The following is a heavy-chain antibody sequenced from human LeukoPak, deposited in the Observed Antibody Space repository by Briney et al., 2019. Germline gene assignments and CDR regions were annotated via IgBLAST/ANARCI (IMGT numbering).Heavy chain of an antibody. Sequence: PGGSLRLSCAASGFTFSSSGMHWVRQAPGKGLEWVAIVWFDGSHQYYADSVKGRFTITRDNSKNTPYLQMNSLRAEDTAVYYCARAWSEGAGPDAFDIWGQGTMVTVSS. J-gene: IGHJ3*02. CDR2: VWFDGSHQ. CDR3: ARAWSEGAGPDAFDI. D-gene: IGHD1-26*01. V-gene: IGHV3-30*02. CDR1: GFTFSSSG.